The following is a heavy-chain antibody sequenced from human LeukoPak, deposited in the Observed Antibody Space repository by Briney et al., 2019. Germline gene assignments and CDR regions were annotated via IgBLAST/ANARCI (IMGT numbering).Heavy chain of an antibody. J-gene: IGHJ4*02. CDR2: INSDGSST. CDR1: GFTFSSYW. D-gene: IGHD3-22*01. CDR3: SSGYYYDLFDY. V-gene: IGHV3-74*01. Sequence: GGSLRLSCAASGFTFSSYWMHWVRQAPGKGLVWVSRINSDGSSTSYADSVKGRFTISRDNAKNTLYLQMNSPRAEDTAVYYCSSGYYYDLFDYWGQGTLVTVSS.